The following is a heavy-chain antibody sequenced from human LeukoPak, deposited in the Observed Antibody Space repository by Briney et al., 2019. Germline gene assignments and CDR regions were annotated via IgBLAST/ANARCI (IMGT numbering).Heavy chain of an antibody. D-gene: IGHD3-22*01. V-gene: IGHV3-23*01. CDR3: AKKGYYDGSGYYMYYFDH. CDR1: GFTFSIYA. Sequence: GGSLRLSCAASGFTFSIYAMSWVRQAPGKGLEWVSAISGSGGTAYYADSVKGRLTTSRDNSKNTLYLQMNSLRAEDTAVYYCAKKGYYDGSGYYMYYFDHWGQGTLVTVSS. CDR2: ISGSGGTA. J-gene: IGHJ4*02.